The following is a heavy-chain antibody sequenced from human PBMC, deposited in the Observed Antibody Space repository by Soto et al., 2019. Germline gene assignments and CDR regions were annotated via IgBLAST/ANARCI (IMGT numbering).Heavy chain of an antibody. V-gene: IGHV1-69*04. Sequence: SVKVSCKASGGTFSSYTISWVRQAPGQGLEWMGRIIPILGIANYAQKFQGRVTITRDTSTSTAYMELSSLRSEDTAVYYCAREAISGYSVFDYWGQGTLVTVSS. CDR3: AREAISGYSVFDY. CDR2: IIPILGIA. D-gene: IGHD3-22*01. J-gene: IGHJ4*02. CDR1: GGTFSSYT.